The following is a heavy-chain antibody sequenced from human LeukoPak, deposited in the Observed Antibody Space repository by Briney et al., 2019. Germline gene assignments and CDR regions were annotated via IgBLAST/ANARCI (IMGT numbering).Heavy chain of an antibody. CDR2: IFACESST. Sequence: GGPLTLSCVASGFPFCSYWVLCVRRPRGGAPVCVSCIFACESSTNYADSVEGRFTISRDNDKNTLYLQMNSLRVEDTAMYYCASSPGSLGNFDIWGQGTMVTVSS. CDR3: ASSPGSLGNFDI. V-gene: IGHV3-74*01. J-gene: IGHJ3*02. D-gene: IGHD3-16*01. CDR1: GFPFCSYW.